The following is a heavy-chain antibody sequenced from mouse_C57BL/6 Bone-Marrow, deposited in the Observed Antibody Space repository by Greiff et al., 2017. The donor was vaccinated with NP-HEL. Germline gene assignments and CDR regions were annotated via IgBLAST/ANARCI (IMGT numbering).Heavy chain of an antibody. Sequence: EVKVVESGGGLVQSGRSLRLSCATSGFTFSDFYMEWVRQAPGKGLEWIAASRNKANDYTTEYSASVKGRFIVSRDTSQSILYLQMNALRAEDTAIYYCARDEEGKMDYWGQGTSVTVSS. CDR3: ARDEEGKMDY. CDR1: GFTFSDFY. CDR2: SRNKANDYTT. J-gene: IGHJ4*01. V-gene: IGHV7-1*01.